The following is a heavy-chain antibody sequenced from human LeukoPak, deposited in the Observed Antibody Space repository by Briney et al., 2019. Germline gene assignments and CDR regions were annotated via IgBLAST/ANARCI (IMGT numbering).Heavy chain of an antibody. J-gene: IGHJ5*02. CDR3: ARLGAVFYYDSSGYYGP. CDR2: IYYSGSA. V-gene: IGHV4-59*08. D-gene: IGHD3-22*01. CDR1: GGSISSYY. Sequence: SETLSLTCTVPGGSISSYYWSWIRQSPGKGLEWIGYIYYSGSANYNPSLESRVTISVDTSKNQFSLKLSSVTAADTAVYYCARLGAVFYYDSSGYYGPWGQGTLVTVSS.